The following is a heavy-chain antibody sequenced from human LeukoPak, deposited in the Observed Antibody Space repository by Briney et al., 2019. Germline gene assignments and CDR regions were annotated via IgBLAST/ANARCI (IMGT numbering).Heavy chain of an antibody. CDR2: ISSSSSYI. V-gene: IGHV3-21*01. D-gene: IGHD1-26*01. CDR1: GFTFRASA. J-gene: IGHJ4*02. Sequence: GGSLRLSCAASGFTFRASAVHWVRQAPGKGLEWVSSISSSSSYIYYADSVKGRFTISRDNAKNSLYLQMNSLRAEDTAVYYCARGYSGSYYDYWGQGTLVTVSS. CDR3: ARGYSGSYYDY.